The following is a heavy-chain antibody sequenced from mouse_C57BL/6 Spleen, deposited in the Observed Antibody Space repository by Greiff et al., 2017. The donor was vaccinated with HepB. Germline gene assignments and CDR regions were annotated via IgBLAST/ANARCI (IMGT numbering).Heavy chain of an antibody. CDR3: ARGYYYAMDY. CDR2: IYPGDGDT. CDR1: GYAFSSYW. J-gene: IGHJ4*01. V-gene: IGHV1-80*01. Sequence: QVQLKQSGAELVKPGASVKISCKASGYAFSSYWMNWVKQRPGKGLEWIGQIYPGDGDTNYNGKFKGKATLTVDKSSSTAYMQLSSLTSEDSAVYFCARGYYYAMDYWGQGTSVTVSS.